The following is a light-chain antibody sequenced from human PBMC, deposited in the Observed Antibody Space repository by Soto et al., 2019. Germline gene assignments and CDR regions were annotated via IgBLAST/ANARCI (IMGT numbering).Light chain of an antibody. CDR1: QYIYNY. J-gene: IGKJ5*01. V-gene: IGKV1-39*01. CDR2: VAS. CDR3: QQSYSTPIT. Sequence: DIQMTQSPSSLSSCVGDRFTITCGASQYIYNYLSWYQQKPGKAPKLLIYVASSLQGGVPSRFSGSGSGTDFTLTIGSLQPDDFATYYCQQSYSTPITFGQGTRLEIK.